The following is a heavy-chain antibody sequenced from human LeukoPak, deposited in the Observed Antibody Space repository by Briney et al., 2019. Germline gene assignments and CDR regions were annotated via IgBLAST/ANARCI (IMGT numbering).Heavy chain of an antibody. J-gene: IGHJ4*02. V-gene: IGHV1-46*01. D-gene: IGHD2-8*01. CDR2: INPSAGST. CDR3: AGVPNWRYYLDY. Sequence: ASVKVSCKASGYTFTSYYMHWVRQAPGQGLEWMGIINPSAGSTDYARKFQGRVTVTRDTSTSTVYMELSSLTSEDTAVYYCAGVPNWRYYLDYWGQGTLVTVSS. CDR1: GYTFTSYY.